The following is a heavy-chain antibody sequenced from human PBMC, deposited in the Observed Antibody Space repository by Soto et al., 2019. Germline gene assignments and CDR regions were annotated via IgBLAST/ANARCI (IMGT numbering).Heavy chain of an antibody. CDR3: ARPDLLLGYCSSTSCASGAFDI. D-gene: IGHD2-2*01. V-gene: IGHV1-2*02. Sequence: ASVKVSCKASGYTFTGYYMHWVRQAPGQGLEWMGWINPNSGGTNYAQKSQGRVTMTRDTSISTAYMELSRLRSDDTAVYYCARPDLLLGYCSSTSCASGAFDIWGQGTMVTVSS. CDR2: INPNSGGT. CDR1: GYTFTGYY. J-gene: IGHJ3*02.